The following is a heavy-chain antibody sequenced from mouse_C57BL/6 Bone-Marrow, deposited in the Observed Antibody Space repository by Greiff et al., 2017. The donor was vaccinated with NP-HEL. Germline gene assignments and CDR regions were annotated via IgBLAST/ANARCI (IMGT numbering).Heavy chain of an antibody. CDR2: IWTGGGT. Sequence: VQLQQSGPGLVAPSQSLSITCTVSGFSLTSYAISWVRQPPGKGLEWLGVIWTGGGTNYNSALKSRLSISKDNSKSQVFLKMNSLQTDDTARYYCARKRTAQDRGPYCDYWGQGTTLTVSS. D-gene: IGHD3-2*02. V-gene: IGHV2-9-1*01. CDR1: GFSLTSYA. J-gene: IGHJ2*01. CDR3: ARKRTAQDRGPYCDY.